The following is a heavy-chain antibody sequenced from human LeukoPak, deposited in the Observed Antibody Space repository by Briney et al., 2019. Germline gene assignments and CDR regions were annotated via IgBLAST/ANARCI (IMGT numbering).Heavy chain of an antibody. J-gene: IGHJ5*02. CDR3: ARGALVVVRDNWFDP. D-gene: IGHD2-15*01. CDR2: IYYSGST. Sequence: PSETLSLTCTVSGGSISSGGYYWSWIRQHPGKGLEWIGYIYYSGSTYYNPSLKSRVTISVDTSKNQFSLKLSSVTAADTAVYYCARGALVVVRDNWFDPWGQGTLVTVSS. V-gene: IGHV4-31*03. CDR1: GGSISSGGYY.